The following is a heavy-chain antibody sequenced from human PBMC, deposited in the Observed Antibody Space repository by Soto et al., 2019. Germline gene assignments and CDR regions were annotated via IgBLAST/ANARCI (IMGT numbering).Heavy chain of an antibody. CDR1: GGTFSSYA. J-gene: IGHJ6*02. CDR3: ARGNMVRGVIKGYYYYGMDV. V-gene: IGHV1-69*13. Sequence: ASVKVSCKASGGTFSSYAISWVRQAPGQGLEWMGGIIPIFGTANYAQKFQGRVTITADESTSTAYMELSSLRSEDTAVYYCARGNMVRGVIKGYYYYGMDVWGQGTTVTVSS. CDR2: IIPIFGTA. D-gene: IGHD3-10*01.